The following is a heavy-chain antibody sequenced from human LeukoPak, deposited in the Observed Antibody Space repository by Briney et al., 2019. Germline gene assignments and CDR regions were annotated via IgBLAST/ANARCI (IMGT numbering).Heavy chain of an antibody. V-gene: IGHV1-18*01. D-gene: IGHD3-22*01. CDR3: ARSSPPYDSSGYYSGTVDY. CDR2: ISAYNGNT. J-gene: IGHJ4*02. Sequence: ASVKVSCKASGYTFTSYGISWVRQAPGQGLEWMGWISAYNGNTNYAQKLQGRVTMTTDTSTSTAYMELRSLRSDDTAVYYCARSSPPYDSSGYYSGTVDYWGQGTLVTVSS. CDR1: GYTFTSYG.